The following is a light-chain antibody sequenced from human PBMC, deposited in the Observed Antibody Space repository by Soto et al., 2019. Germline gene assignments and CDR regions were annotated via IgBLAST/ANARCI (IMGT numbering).Light chain of an antibody. Sequence: QSALTQPASVSGSPGQSITISCTGTSIDVGSYNLVSWYQQHPGKAPKLMIYEVSKRPSGVSNRFSGSKSGNTASLTISGLQAEDEADYYCCSYAGSSTFVVFGGGTK. CDR2: EVS. CDR1: SIDVGSYNL. J-gene: IGLJ2*01. CDR3: CSYAGSSTFVV. V-gene: IGLV2-23*02.